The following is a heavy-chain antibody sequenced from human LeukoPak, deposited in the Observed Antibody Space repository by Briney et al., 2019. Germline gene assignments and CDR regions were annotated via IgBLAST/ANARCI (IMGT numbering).Heavy chain of an antibody. J-gene: IGHJ4*02. V-gene: IGHV3-48*02. CDR2: ISSRSTTT. CDR1: GFTFSSYS. CDR3: ASPVAYSSPRY. Sequence: GGSLRLSCAAFGFTFSSYSMNWVRQAPGKGLEWVSYISSRSTTTYYADSVKGRFTISRDNDKNSLYLKMNSLRDEDTAVYYCASPVAYSSPRYWGQGTLVTVSS. D-gene: IGHD6-19*01.